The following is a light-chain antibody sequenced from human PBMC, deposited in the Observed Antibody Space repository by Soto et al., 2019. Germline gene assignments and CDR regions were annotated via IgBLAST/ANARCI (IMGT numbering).Light chain of an antibody. Sequence: QSALTQPRSVSGSPGQSVTISCAGTSNDVGAYNYVSWYQQHPGKAPKLIIYAVIKRPSGVPDRFSGSKSGITASLTISGLQTEDEADYYCCSYAASFWVFGGGTKLTVL. CDR3: CSYAASFWV. V-gene: IGLV2-11*01. CDR1: SNDVGAYNY. CDR2: AVI. J-gene: IGLJ3*02.